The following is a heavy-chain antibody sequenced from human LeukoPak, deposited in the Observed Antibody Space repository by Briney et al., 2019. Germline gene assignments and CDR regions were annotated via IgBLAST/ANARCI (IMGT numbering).Heavy chain of an antibody. CDR3: ARLYLPYTSAWYGSAFDI. CDR1: GSTYTSYW. CDR2: IYPGDSDT. J-gene: IGHJ3*02. Sequence: GESLKISCKGSGSTYTSYWIGWVRQLPGKGLEWMGSIYPGDSDTRYSPSFQGQVTISADRSITTAYLQWSSLKASDTAMYYCARLYLPYTSAWYGSAFDIWGQGTMVTVSS. D-gene: IGHD6-13*01. V-gene: IGHV5-51*01.